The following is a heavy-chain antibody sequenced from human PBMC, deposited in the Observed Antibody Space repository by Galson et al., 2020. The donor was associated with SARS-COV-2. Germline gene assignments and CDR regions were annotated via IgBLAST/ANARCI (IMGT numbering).Heavy chain of an antibody. CDR2: ISAYNGNT. D-gene: IGHD3-3*01. CDR1: GYTFTSYG. Sequence: VKVSCKASGYTFTSYGISWVRQAPGQGLEWMGWISAYNGNTNYAQKLQGRVTMTTDTSTSTAYMELRSLRSDDTAVYYCARARFDDYDFWSGYRPFLPDAFDIWGQGTMVTVSS. V-gene: IGHV1-18*04. J-gene: IGHJ3*02. CDR3: ARARFDDYDFWSGYRPFLPDAFDI.